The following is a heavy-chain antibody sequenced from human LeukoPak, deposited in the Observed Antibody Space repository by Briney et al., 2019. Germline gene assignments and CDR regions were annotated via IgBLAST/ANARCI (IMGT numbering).Heavy chain of an antibody. Sequence: GGSLRLSCAASGFTFSDYYMSWIRQAPGKGLEWVSYIRTSGSTIYYADSVKGRFTISRDNAKNSVYLQMNSLRAEDAAVYYCARGGGSGSYYSIDYWGQGTLVTVSS. CDR3: ARGGGSGSYYSIDY. CDR2: IRTSGSTI. D-gene: IGHD3-10*01. V-gene: IGHV3-11*01. J-gene: IGHJ4*02. CDR1: GFTFSDYY.